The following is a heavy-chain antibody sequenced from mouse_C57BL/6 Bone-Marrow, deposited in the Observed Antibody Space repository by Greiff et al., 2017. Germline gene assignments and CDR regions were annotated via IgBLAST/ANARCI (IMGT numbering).Heavy chain of an antibody. J-gene: IGHJ4*01. CDR1: GYSITSGYY. V-gene: IGHV3-6*01. CDR2: ISYDGSN. Sequence: EVKLQESGPGLVKPSQSLSLTCSVTGYSITSGYYWNWIRQFPGNKLEWMGYISYDGSNNYNPSLKNRISITRDTSKNQFFLKLNSVTTEDTATYYCARDRDYDYDLYAMDYWGQGTSVTVSS. D-gene: IGHD2-4*01. CDR3: ARDRDYDYDLYAMDY.